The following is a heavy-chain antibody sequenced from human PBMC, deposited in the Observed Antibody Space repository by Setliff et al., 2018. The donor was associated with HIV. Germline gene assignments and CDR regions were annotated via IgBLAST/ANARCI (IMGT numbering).Heavy chain of an antibody. CDR2: IFYTGST. D-gene: IGHD4-17*01. CDR3: TRRDVTTGMDS. Sequence: ASETLSLTCTVSGGSISSSSYYWDWIRQPPGKSLEWVGSIFYTGSTNYRPSLESRVIVSLDTSKNQFSLKLSSVTAADTAVYYCTRRDVTTGMDSWGPGILVTVPQ. V-gene: IGHV4-39*01. J-gene: IGHJ4*02. CDR1: GGSISSSSYY.